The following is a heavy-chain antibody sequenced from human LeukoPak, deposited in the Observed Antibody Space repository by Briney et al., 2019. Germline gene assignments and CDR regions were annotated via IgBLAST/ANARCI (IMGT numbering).Heavy chain of an antibody. V-gene: IGHV3-21*01. CDR2: ISSSSYI. D-gene: IGHD2-2*02. CDR3: ARDCSSTSCYSWIDY. Sequence: PGGSLRLSCAVSGFTFSSYSMNWVRQAPGKGLEWVSSISSSSYIYYADSVKGRFTISRDNAKNSLYLQMNSLRAEDTAVYYCARDCSSTSCYSWIDYWGQGTLVTVSS. J-gene: IGHJ4*02. CDR1: GFTFSSYS.